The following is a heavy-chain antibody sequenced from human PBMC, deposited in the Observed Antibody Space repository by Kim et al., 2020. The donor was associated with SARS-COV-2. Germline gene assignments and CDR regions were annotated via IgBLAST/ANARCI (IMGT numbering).Heavy chain of an antibody. CDR3: ARRDPGIAVSGTI. J-gene: IGHJ4*02. CDR1: GYSFTSYW. V-gene: IGHV5-10-1*01. D-gene: IGHD6-19*01. CDR2: IVPSDSYN. Sequence: GESLKISCKGSGYSFTSYWNRWVRQMPGKGLEWMGRIVPSDSYNNYSPSFQGHVTISADKSISTANLQWSSLKASENAMYYCARRDPGIAVSGTIWGQRPRVSVSS.